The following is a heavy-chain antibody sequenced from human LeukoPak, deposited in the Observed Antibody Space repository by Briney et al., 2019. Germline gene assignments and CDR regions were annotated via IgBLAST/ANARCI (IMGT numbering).Heavy chain of an antibody. CDR1: GFPFSSYP. CDR3: ARDYPPD. CDR2: ITASGDST. Sequence: QPGGSLRLSCAGSGFPFSSYPISWVRQPPGKGLEWVSAITASGDSTYSADSVKGRFTISRDNAKNTLYLQMNSLSAEDTAVYYCARDYPPDWGQGTLVTVSA. J-gene: IGHJ4*02. V-gene: IGHV3-23*01.